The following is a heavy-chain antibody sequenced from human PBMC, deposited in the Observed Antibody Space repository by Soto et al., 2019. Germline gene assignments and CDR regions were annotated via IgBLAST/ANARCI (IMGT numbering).Heavy chain of an antibody. D-gene: IGHD1-1*01. V-gene: IGHV4-31*03. CDR1: GASMSSGGYY. CDR3: ARDRHNTFFDP. J-gene: IGHJ5*02. Sequence: QVQLQESGPGLVKPSQTLSLTCTVSGASMSSGGYYWTWIRQSPGKGLEWIGYIYYSGSTYYNPSLESRVAISLAPSRSLFSLSLPSVTAADTAIYYCARDRHNTFFDPWGQGTLVTVSS. CDR2: IYYSGST.